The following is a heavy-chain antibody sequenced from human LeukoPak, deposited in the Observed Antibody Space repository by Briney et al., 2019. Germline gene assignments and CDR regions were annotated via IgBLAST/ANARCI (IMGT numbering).Heavy chain of an antibody. CDR2: IIPIFGTA. J-gene: IGHJ6*02. D-gene: IGHD2-15*01. V-gene: IGHV1-69*13. Sequence: SVKVSCKASGGTFSSYAISWVRQAPGQGLEWMGGIIPIFGTANYAQKFQGRVTITADESTSTAYIELSSLRSEDTAVYYCARGYCSGGSCYRGMDVWGQGTTVTVSS. CDR1: GGTFSSYA. CDR3: ARGYCSGGSCYRGMDV.